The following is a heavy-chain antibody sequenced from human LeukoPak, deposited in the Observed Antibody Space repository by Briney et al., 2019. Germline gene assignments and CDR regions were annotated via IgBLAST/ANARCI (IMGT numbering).Heavy chain of an antibody. CDR2: ISSSGSTI. CDR1: GFTFSSYE. Sequence: GGSLRLSCAASGFTFSSYEMNWVRQAPGKGLEWVSYISSSGSTIYYADSVKGRFTISRDNAKNSLYLQMNSLRAEDTAVYYCARVDYVKMAIPQLAAFDIWGQGTMVTVSS. D-gene: IGHD5-24*01. CDR3: ARVDYVKMAIPQLAAFDI. V-gene: IGHV3-48*03. J-gene: IGHJ3*02.